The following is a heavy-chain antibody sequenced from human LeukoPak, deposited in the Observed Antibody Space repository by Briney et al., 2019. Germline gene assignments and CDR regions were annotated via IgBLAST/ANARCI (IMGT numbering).Heavy chain of an antibody. J-gene: IGHJ4*02. V-gene: IGHV6-1*01. Sequence: SQTLSPTCAISGYRVSSNDAAWNSIRQGPSRGLEWLGRTFYRPKWYYDSAVSVKSRISINPDTSKNQFSLQLNSVTPEDTAVYYCARENPLVRGTRNPFDYWGRGTLVTVSS. CDR2: TFYRPKWYY. CDR3: ARENPLVRGTRNPFDY. D-gene: IGHD3-10*01. CDR1: GYRVSSNDAA.